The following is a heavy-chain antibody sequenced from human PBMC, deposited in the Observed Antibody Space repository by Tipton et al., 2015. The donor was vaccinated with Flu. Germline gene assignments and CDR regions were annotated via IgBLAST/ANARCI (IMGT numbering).Heavy chain of an antibody. CDR2: INPNSGGT. CDR3: ARDSSYCGGDCYPTNP. CDR1: GYTFTGYY. J-gene: IGHJ5*02. D-gene: IGHD2-21*02. V-gene: IGHV1-2*02. Sequence: QMQLVQSGAEVKKPGASVKVSCKASGYTFTGYYMHWVRQAPGQGLEWMGWINPNSGGTNYAQKFQGRVTMTRDTSISTAYMELSRLRSDDTAVYYCARDSSYCGGDCYPTNPWGQGTLVTVSS.